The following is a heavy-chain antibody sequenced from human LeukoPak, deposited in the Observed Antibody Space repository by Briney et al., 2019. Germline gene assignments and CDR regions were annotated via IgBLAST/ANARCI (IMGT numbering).Heavy chain of an antibody. V-gene: IGHV4-4*02. CDR2: IYHSGST. J-gene: IGHJ4*02. Sequence: SETLSLTCAVSGGSISSSNWWSWVRQPPGKGLEWIGEIYHSGSTNYNPSLKSRVTISVDKSKNQFSLKLSSVTAADTAVYYCARQRIAAAGPFDYWGQGTLVTVSS. CDR1: GGSISSSNW. D-gene: IGHD6-13*01. CDR3: ARQRIAAAGPFDY.